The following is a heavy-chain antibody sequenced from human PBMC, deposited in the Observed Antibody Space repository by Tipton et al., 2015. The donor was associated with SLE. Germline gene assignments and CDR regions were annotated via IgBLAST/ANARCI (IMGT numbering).Heavy chain of an antibody. V-gene: IGHV4-39*07. Sequence: TLSLTCTVSDGSIISSSYYWGWIRQPPGKGLEWIGSFYYSGGNYYNPSLKSRVTISGDTSKNQFSLRLSSVTAADTAVYYCAREGFYSPAYWGQGTLVIVSS. CDR2: FYYSGGN. D-gene: IGHD2-21*01. J-gene: IGHJ4*02. CDR3: AREGFYSPAY. CDR1: DGSIISSSYY.